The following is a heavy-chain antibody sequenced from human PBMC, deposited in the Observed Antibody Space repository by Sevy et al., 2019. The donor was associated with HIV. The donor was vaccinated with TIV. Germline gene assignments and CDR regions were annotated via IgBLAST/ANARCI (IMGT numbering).Heavy chain of an antibody. CDR2: IKQDGSDK. J-gene: IGHJ6*02. Sequence: GGSLRLSCAASGFTFSSHWMSWVRQAPGKGLEWVANIKQDGSDKYYVDSVKGRFTISRDNAKNSLSLQMNSPRAEDTAVYYCARDTGGIGMDVWGQGTTVTVSS. CDR1: GFTFSSHW. D-gene: IGHD6-13*01. CDR3: ARDTGGIGMDV. V-gene: IGHV3-7*01.